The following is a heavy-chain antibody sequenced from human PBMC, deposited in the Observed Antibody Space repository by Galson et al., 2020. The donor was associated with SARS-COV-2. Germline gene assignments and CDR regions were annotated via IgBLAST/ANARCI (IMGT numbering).Heavy chain of an antibody. Sequence: SETLSLTCAVYGGSFSGYYWSWIRQPPGKGLEWIGEINHSGSTNYNPSLKSRVTISVDTSKNQFSLKLSSVTAADTAVHYCARGRTSSSWYRIHNWFDPWGQGTLVTVSS. CDR3: ARGRTSSSWYRIHNWFDP. CDR2: INHSGST. V-gene: IGHV4-34*01. D-gene: IGHD6-13*01. CDR1: GGSFSGYY. J-gene: IGHJ5*02.